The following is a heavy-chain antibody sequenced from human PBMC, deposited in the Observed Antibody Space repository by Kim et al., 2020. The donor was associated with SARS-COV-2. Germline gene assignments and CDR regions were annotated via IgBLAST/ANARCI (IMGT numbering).Heavy chain of an antibody. V-gene: IGHV3-23*01. D-gene: IGHD2-2*01. J-gene: IGHJ5*02. Sequence: VKGTVTISNDNSKNKHYLQMSSLRAEDTAVYYCAKEGCTSINCFRFWCDPWGQGTLVTVSS. CDR3: AKEGCTSINCFRFWCDP.